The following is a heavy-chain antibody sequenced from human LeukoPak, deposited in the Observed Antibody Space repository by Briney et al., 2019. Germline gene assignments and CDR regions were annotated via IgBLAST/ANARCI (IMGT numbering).Heavy chain of an antibody. J-gene: IGHJ4*02. V-gene: IGHV4-59*11. CDR2: IYDSGAA. CDR3: ARGGVAAKYYFDY. Sequence: PSETLSLTCTVSGASISPLYWSWIRQAPGKALEFIGYIYDSGAANYNPSLKSRVTLSVDTSKNQFSLKLTSGTAADTAVYYCARGGVAAKYYFDYWGQGILVTVSS. D-gene: IGHD6-13*01. CDR1: GASISPLY.